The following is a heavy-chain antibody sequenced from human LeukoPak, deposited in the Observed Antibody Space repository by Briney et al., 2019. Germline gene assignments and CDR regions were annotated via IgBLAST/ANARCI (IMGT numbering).Heavy chain of an antibody. Sequence: SETLSLTCAVYGGSFSGYYWSWIRQPPGKGLEWIGEINHSGSTNYNPSLKSRVTISVDTSKNQFSLKLSSVTAADTAVYYCARAPREAGTRGERRRGAFDIWGQGTMVTVSS. CDR2: INHSGST. CDR1: GGSFSGYY. D-gene: IGHD1-1*01. V-gene: IGHV4-34*01. CDR3: ARAPREAGTRGERRRGAFDI. J-gene: IGHJ3*02.